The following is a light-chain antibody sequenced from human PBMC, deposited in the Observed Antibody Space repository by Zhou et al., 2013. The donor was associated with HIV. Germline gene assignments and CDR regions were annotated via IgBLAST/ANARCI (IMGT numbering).Light chain of an antibody. V-gene: IGKV1-8*01. CDR1: QDISTY. CDR3: LQDFTYPRT. J-gene: IGKJ1*01. CDR2: AAS. Sequence: IRMTQSPSSFSASTGDRVTVSCRASQDISTYVAWYQQKLGKTPRLLIYAASTLQSGVPSRFSGTGSGTDFTLTISSLQPEDFATYFCLQDFTYPRTFGPGTKVEIK.